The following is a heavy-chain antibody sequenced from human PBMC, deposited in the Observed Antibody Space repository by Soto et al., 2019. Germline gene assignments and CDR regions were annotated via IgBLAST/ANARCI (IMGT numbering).Heavy chain of an antibody. J-gene: IGHJ4*02. CDR3: ARDKITGLFDY. Sequence: QVQLQQWGAGLLKPSETLSLTCAVYGGSFSGYYWTWIRQPQGTGLEWIGEINHSGSTNYNPSLKSRVDISVDTSKIQFSLKLTSVTAADTAVYYCARDKITGLFDYWGQGTLVTVSS. CDR1: GGSFSGYY. CDR2: INHSGST. V-gene: IGHV4-34*01. D-gene: IGHD2-8*02.